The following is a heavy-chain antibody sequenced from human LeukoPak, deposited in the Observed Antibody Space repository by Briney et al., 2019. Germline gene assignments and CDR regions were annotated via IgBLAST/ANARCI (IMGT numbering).Heavy chain of an antibody. V-gene: IGHV3-23*01. Sequence: PGGSLRLSCAASGFAFSSYAMSWVRQAPGKGLEWVSAISGSGGSTYYADSVKGRFTISRDNSKNTLYLQMNSLRAEDTAVYYCAKPPYSGSYYYFDYWGQGTLVTVSS. J-gene: IGHJ4*02. CDR2: ISGSGGST. CDR1: GFAFSSYA. CDR3: AKPPYSGSYYYFDY. D-gene: IGHD1-26*01.